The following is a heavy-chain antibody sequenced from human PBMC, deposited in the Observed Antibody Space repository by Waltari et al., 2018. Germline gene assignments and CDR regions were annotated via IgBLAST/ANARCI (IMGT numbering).Heavy chain of an antibody. CDR1: GGSISSSSYY. J-gene: IGHJ5*02. CDR3: ARVGRVVVTPPGQNWFDP. Sequence: QLQLQESGPGLVKLSETLSLTCTVSGGSISSSSYYWGWIRQPPGKGLEWIGSIYYSGNTYYHPSLKSRVTISVDTSKNQFSLKLSAVTAADTAVYYCARVGRVVVTPPGQNWFDPWGQGTLVTVSS. CDR2: IYYSGNT. V-gene: IGHV4-39*07. D-gene: IGHD2-21*02.